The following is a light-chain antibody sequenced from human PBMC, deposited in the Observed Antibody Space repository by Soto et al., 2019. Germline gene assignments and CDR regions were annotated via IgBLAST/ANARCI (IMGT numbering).Light chain of an antibody. CDR2: GAS. Sequence: EIVLTQSPGTLSLSPGERATLSCRASQSISGSYLVWYQQKSGQAPRLLIYGASRRATGIPDRFSGSGSGTDFTLTISRLEPEDFAVYYCQQYDSSLWTFGQGTKVDIK. CDR3: QQYDSSLWT. CDR1: QSISGSY. J-gene: IGKJ1*01. V-gene: IGKV3-20*01.